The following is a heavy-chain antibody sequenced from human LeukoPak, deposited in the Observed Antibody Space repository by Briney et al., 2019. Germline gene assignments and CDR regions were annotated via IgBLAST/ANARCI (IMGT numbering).Heavy chain of an antibody. V-gene: IGHV4-39*01. CDR2: MSYVGLT. CDR1: GDSISSTTNW. Sequence: SETLSLTCTVSGDSISSTTNWCGWIRQSPGKGLEWIGSMSYVGLTSYNPSLKSRATISVVTSKNQFSLMLNSVTAADTAVYYCTRLPLDYSLDHWGKGTPVSVSS. CDR3: TRLPLDYSLDH. J-gene: IGHJ4*02. D-gene: IGHD4-11*01.